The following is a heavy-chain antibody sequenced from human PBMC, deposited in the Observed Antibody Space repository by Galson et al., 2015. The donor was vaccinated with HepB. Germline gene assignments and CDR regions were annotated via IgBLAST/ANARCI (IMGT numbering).Heavy chain of an antibody. V-gene: IGHV3-23*01. Sequence: SQRLPCAACGFTYTSYGMSWARGAPGGGLEGVTSISRCGYTSDCADSVKARFTVPRDSSKNTLYLHMSSLGAEDTAIYYCAKSFYGGSYYFDSWGRGTLVTVSS. CDR1: GFTYTSYG. D-gene: IGHD1-26*01. CDR2: ISRCGYTS. J-gene: IGHJ4*02. CDR3: AKSFYGGSYYFDS.